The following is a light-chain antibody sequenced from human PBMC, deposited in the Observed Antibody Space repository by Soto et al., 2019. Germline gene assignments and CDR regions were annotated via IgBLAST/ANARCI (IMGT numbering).Light chain of an antibody. J-gene: IGKJ2*01. CDR1: QRITPY. Sequence: IHMTQSPSSLSASVGDRVTITCRASQRITPYLNWYQQKPGEAPKLLISTSGTLQSGVPSRFAGSRSGTDFTLTITGLQPADFATYFWQQNYNTPYTFGQGTKLEIK. CDR3: QQNYNTPYT. V-gene: IGKV1-39*01. CDR2: TSG.